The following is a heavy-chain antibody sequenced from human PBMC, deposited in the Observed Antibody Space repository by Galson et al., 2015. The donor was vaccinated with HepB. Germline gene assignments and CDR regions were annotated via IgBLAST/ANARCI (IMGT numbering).Heavy chain of an antibody. Sequence: SASPSLPSLFFFGSLCGLFLGWIPPSAGDKPGWVGGIFNCGTMDYNPSLKSRVTLSLDTSKNQFSLKVNSVTAADTAVYYCAKGPRFTGGTVYFDPWGQGTLVTVSS. CDR2: IFNCGTM. J-gene: IGHJ5*02. CDR3: AKGPRFTGGTVYFDP. D-gene: IGHD6-13*01. CDR1: FGSLCGLF. V-gene: IGHV4-59*10.